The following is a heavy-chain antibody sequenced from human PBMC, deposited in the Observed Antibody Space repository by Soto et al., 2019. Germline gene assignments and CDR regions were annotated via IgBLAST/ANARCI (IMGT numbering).Heavy chain of an antibody. V-gene: IGHV1-69*12. J-gene: IGHJ3*02. CDR3: ASRNYDILTGLATGDDAFDI. CDR2: IIPIFGTA. Sequence: QVQLVQSGAEVKKPGSSVKVSCKASGGTFSSYAISWVRQAPGQGLEWMGGIIPIFGTANYAQKFQGRVTITADESTSTACMELSSLRSEDTAVYYCASRNYDILTGLATGDDAFDIWGQGTMVTVSS. D-gene: IGHD3-9*01. CDR1: GGTFSSYA.